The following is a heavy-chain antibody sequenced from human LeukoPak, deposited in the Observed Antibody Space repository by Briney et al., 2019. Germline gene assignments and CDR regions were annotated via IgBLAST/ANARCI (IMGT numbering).Heavy chain of an antibody. J-gene: IGHJ4*02. V-gene: IGHV3-49*04. Sequence: GGSLRLSCTASGFTFGDYAMSWVRQAPGKGLEWLVFFRSKAYGGTTEYAASVKGRFTISRDDSKSIAYLQMNSLKTEDTAVYYCTRVEDFWSGFLDSFDYWGQGTLVTVSS. CDR2: FRSKAYGGTT. CDR3: TRVEDFWSGFLDSFDY. CDR1: GFTFGDYA. D-gene: IGHD3-3*01.